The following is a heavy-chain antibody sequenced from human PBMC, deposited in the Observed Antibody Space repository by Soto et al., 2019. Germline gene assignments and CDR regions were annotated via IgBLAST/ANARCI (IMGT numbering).Heavy chain of an antibody. CDR3: ATEAAAGKGY. CDR1: GGSFSSYA. J-gene: IGHJ4*02. D-gene: IGHD6-13*01. CDR2: IIPVFGSA. V-gene: IGHV1-69*01. Sequence: QVQLVQSGAEVKKPGSSMKVSCKASGGSFSSYAISWVRQAPGQGLEWMGGIIPVFGSANYAQKFQGRVTIIADESTSTAYMELTSLRSEDTAVYYRATEAAAGKGYWGQGTLVTVSS.